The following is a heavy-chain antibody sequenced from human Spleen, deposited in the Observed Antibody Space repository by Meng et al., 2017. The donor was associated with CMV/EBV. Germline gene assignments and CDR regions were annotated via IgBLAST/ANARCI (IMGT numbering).Heavy chain of an antibody. D-gene: IGHD3-22*01. Sequence: ASVKVSCKASGGTFSTYAISWVRQAPGQGLEWMGWINPYSGGTDYAQSFRGRVTMTRDTSMDTAYMELGRLRSDDTAVYYCTRDSSGYYPRLFDYWGQGTPVTVSS. CDR1: GGTFSTYA. CDR2: INPYSGGT. CDR3: TRDSSGYYPRLFDY. J-gene: IGHJ4*02. V-gene: IGHV1-2*02.